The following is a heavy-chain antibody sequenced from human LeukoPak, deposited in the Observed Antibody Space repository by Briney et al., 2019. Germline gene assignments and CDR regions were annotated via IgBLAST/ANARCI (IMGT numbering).Heavy chain of an antibody. CDR1: GFSLSDFY. V-gene: IGHV3-11*01. J-gene: IGHJ6*03. CDR2: ISSGTTV. D-gene: IGHD2-15*01. CDR3: ARVIQRGRQDSGVDGDYYYYYMDV. Sequence: GGSLRLSCAASGFSLSDFYMSWIRQAPGKGLEWVLYISSGTTVYYSDAVKGRFTISRDNAKNSLSLQMVSLRAEDTAVYYCARVIQRGRQDSGVDGDYYYYYMDVWGKGATVTVSS.